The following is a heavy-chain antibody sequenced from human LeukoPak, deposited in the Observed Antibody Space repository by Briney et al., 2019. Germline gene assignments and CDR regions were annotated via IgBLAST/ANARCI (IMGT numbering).Heavy chain of an antibody. CDR1: GFTFGSYW. CDR3: ARDTYYYDSSGYYFSYSGPYFDY. Sequence: GGSLRLSCAASGFTFGSYWMSWVRQAPGKGLEWVANIKQDGSEKYYVDSVKGRFTISRDNAKNSLYLQMNSLRAEDTAVYYCARDTYYYDSSGYYFSYSGPYFDYWGQGTLVTVSS. J-gene: IGHJ4*02. CDR2: IKQDGSEK. V-gene: IGHV3-7*01. D-gene: IGHD3-22*01.